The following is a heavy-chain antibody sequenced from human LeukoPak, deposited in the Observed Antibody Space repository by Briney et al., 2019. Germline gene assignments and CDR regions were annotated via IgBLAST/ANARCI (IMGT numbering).Heavy chain of an antibody. J-gene: IGHJ4*02. CDR2: IIPIFGTA. Sequence: ASVKVSFKASGGTFSSYAISWVRQAPGQGLEWVGGIIPIFGTANYAQKFQGRVTITADESTSTAYMELSSLRSEDTAVYYCAHARSGYSGYGLWHFDYWGQGTLVTVSS. CDR1: GGTFSSYA. CDR3: AHARSGYSGYGLWHFDY. D-gene: IGHD5-12*01. V-gene: IGHV1-69*13.